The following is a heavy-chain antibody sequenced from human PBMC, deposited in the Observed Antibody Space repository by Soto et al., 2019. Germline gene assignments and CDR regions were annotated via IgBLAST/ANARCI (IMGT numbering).Heavy chain of an antibody. CDR3: ARVGDRYPLSY. D-gene: IGHD1-26*01. CDR2: ISSSGSTI. Sequence: GGSLRLSCAASGFTFSDYYMSWIRQAPGKGLEWVSYISSSGSTIYYADAVKGRFTIARDNAKNSLYLQMNSLRAEDTAVYYCARVGDRYPLSYRAQLTPVPVSS. V-gene: IGHV3-11*01. CDR1: GFTFSDYY. J-gene: IGHJ4*02.